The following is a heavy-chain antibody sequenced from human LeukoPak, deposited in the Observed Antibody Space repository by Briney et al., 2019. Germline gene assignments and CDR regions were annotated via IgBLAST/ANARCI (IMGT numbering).Heavy chain of an antibody. CDR2: IYPGDSDT. D-gene: IGHD2-2*01. Sequence: HGESLKISCQSSGYSFTSYWIGWVRQMPGKGLEWMGIIYPGDSDTRYSPYFQGQVTISADKSISTAYLQWSSLKASDTAMYYCARGLGYCSSTSCPYFDYWGQGTLVTVSS. CDR3: ARGLGYCSSTSCPYFDY. CDR1: GYSFTSYW. V-gene: IGHV5-51*01. J-gene: IGHJ4*02.